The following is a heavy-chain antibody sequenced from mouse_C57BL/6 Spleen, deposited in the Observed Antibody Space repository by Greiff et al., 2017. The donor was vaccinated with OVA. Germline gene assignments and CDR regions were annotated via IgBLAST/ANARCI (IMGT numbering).Heavy chain of an antibody. D-gene: IGHD1-1*01. CDR3: AKNYGSRRGAMDY. V-gene: IGHV5-17*01. CDR1: GFTFSDYG. Sequence: DVHLVESGGGLVKPGGSLKLSCAASGFTFSDYGMHWVRQAPEKGLEWVAYISSGSSTIYYADTVKGRFTISRDNAKNTLFLQMTSLRSEDTAMYYCAKNYGSRRGAMDYWGQGTSVTVSS. CDR2: ISSGSSTI. J-gene: IGHJ4*01.